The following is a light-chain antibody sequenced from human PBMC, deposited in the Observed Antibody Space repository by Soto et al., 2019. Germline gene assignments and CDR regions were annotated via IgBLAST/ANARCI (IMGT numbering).Light chain of an antibody. CDR3: QQYHGFW. CDR1: QGIRND. V-gene: IGKV1-13*02. Sequence: IQMSLSASTLSASVGDRVTITCRASQGIRNDLGWYQQKPGKAPRLLIYDASSLESGVPSRFSGSGSGTQFSLIISGLQPEDFATYYCQQYHGFWFGQGTKV. J-gene: IGKJ1*01. CDR2: DAS.